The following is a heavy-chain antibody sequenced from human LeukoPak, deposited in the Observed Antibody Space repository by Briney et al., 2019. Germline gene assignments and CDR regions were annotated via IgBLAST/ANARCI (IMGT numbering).Heavy chain of an antibody. CDR2: ISGSGSTT. CDR3: ARVRYSGSYGNFDY. J-gene: IGHJ4*02. CDR1: GFTFSSYA. V-gene: IGHV3-23*01. D-gene: IGHD1-26*01. Sequence: GGSLRLSCAASGFTFSSYAMNWVRQAPGKGLEWVSAISGSGSTTYYADSVKGRFTISRDNAKNSLYLQMNSLRAEDTAVYYCARVRYSGSYGNFDYWGQGTLVTVSS.